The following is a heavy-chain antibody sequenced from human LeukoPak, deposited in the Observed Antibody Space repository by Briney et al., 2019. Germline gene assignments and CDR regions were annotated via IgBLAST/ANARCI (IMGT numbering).Heavy chain of an antibody. CDR2: ISAYNGNT. V-gene: IGHV1-18*01. D-gene: IGHD4-23*01. J-gene: IGHJ5*02. Sequence: ASVKVSCKASGYTFTSYGISWVRQAPGQGLEWMGWISAYNGNTNYAQKFQGRVTITRDTSASTAYMELSSLRSEDTAVYYCARSLGGGNLVAWFDPWGQGTLVTVSS. CDR1: GYTFTSYG. CDR3: ARSLGGGNLVAWFDP.